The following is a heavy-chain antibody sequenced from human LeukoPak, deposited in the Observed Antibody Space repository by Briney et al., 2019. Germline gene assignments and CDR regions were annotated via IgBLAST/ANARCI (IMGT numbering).Heavy chain of an antibody. V-gene: IGHV3-23*01. Sequence: GGSLRLSCAASGFTFSSYAMSWVRQTPGKGLEWVSSFSGSGTSTYYADSVKGRFTISRDNSKNTLYLQTNSLRAEDTAVYYCAKDYGDYAYYFHYWGQGTLVTVSS. CDR2: FSGSGTST. J-gene: IGHJ4*02. CDR3: AKDYGDYAYYFHY. CDR1: GFTFSSYA. D-gene: IGHD4-17*01.